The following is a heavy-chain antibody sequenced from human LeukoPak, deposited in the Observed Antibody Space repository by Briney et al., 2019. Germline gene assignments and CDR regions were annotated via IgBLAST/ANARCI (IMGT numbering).Heavy chain of an antibody. V-gene: IGHV1-46*01. Sequence: ASVKVSCKASGYTFSSYYMHWVRQATGQGPEWMGIINPSGCSTSYAQKFQGRVTITADESTSTAYMELSSLRSEDTAVYYCASNPYSGSYHHLDYWGQGTLVTVSS. CDR3: ASNPYSGSYHHLDY. CDR1: GYTFSSYY. D-gene: IGHD1-26*01. J-gene: IGHJ4*02. CDR2: INPSGCST.